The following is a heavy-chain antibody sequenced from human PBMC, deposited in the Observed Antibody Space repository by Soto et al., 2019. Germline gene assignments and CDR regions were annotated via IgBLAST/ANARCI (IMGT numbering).Heavy chain of an antibody. V-gene: IGHV1-69*01. Sequence: QVQLVQSGAEVKKPGTSVRVSCKASGDTFIGYSISWVRQAPGQGLEWMGWVIPTQRTTKYAQRFQGRVTMSVDLFASTTYMELSSLRPEDTALYYCVIDRLIVAGSVGRMDVWGQGTTVTVSS. CDR1: GDTFIGYS. CDR2: VIPTQRTT. J-gene: IGHJ6*02. D-gene: IGHD6-13*01. CDR3: VIDRLIVAGSVGRMDV.